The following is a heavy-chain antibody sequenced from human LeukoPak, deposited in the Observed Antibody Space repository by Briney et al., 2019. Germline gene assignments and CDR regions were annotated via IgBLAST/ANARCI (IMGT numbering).Heavy chain of an antibody. V-gene: IGHV1-2*02. D-gene: IGHD6-13*01. CDR1: GYTFTGYY. CDR3: ARPNTGMAAAGTVNYYYYMDV. CDR2: INPNSGGT. J-gene: IGHJ6*03. Sequence: ASVKVSCKASGYTFTGYYMHWVRQAPGQGLEWMGWINPNSGGTNYAQKFQGRVTMTRDTSISTAYMELGRLRSDDTAVYYCARPNTGMAAAGTVNYYYYMDVWGKGTTVTVSS.